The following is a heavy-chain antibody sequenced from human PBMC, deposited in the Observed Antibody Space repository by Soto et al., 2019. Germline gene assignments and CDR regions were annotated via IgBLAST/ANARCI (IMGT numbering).Heavy chain of an antibody. Sequence: WTWIRQPPGKGLEWIGFIYNSGSPHYNPSLRSRVTISVDTSKNQFSLKLRSVTAADTAVYYCASMGYHYGSGSYPLDYWGQGTLVTVSS. CDR2: IYNSGSP. D-gene: IGHD3-10*01. CDR3: ASMGYHYGSGSYPLDY. J-gene: IGHJ4*02. V-gene: IGHV4-59*08.